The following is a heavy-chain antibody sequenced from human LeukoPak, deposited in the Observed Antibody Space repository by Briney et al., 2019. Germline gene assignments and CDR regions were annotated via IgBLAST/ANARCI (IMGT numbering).Heavy chain of an antibody. CDR1: RYTFSSYD. J-gene: IGHJ4*02. D-gene: IGHD3-22*01. CDR3: ARLSQTPDYYGSGGYFYLGY. CDR2: MNPNTGNT. V-gene: IGHV1-8*01. Sequence: GASVKVSCTGYRYTFSSYDINWVRQAPGQGLEWMGWMNPNTGNTGYAPKFQGRVTMTRDTSISTAYMELRGLRSEDTAVYYCARLSQTPDYYGSGGYFYLGYWGQGTRVTVSS.